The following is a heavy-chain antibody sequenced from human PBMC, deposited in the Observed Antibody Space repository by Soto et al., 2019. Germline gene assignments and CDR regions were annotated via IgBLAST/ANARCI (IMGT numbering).Heavy chain of an antibody. J-gene: IGHJ4*02. Sequence: ASVKVSFKASGYTFISYYIPWVLQAPGQGLEWMGLINPSDAYTDYAQKFQGRVTLTRDTSTSIVYMELRSLRSEDTAIYYCTRPRYDGSGTPFDYWGQGTLVTVSS. CDR2: INPSDAYT. V-gene: IGHV1-46*01. CDR3: TRPRYDGSGTPFDY. D-gene: IGHD3-22*01. CDR1: GYTFISYY.